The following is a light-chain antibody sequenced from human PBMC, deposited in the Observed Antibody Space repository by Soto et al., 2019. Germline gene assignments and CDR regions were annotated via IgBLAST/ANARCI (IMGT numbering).Light chain of an antibody. J-gene: IGLJ2*01. CDR2: SND. CDR3: ATWDDSLNNLI. Sequence: QSVLTQSPSASGSSGQKVSISCSGSSSNIGSNTVNWYQLVPGTAPKLLIYSNDQRPSAVPGRFSGSKSGTSASLTISGLQSEDEADYYCATWDDSLNNLIFGGGTKLTVL. V-gene: IGLV1-44*01. CDR1: SSNIGSNT.